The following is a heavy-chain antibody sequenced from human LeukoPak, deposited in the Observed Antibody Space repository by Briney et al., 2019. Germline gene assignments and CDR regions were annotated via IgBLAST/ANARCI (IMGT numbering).Heavy chain of an antibody. CDR2: IKQGGSEK. CDR3: VRSQYSSSS. CDR1: GFSFSTDW. V-gene: IGHV3-7*01. D-gene: IGHD6-13*01. J-gene: IGHJ5*02. Sequence: PGGSLRLSCAASGFSFSTDWMSWVRQAPGKGLEWVANIKQGGSEKHYVDSVKGRFTISRDNAKNSLYLQMSSLRVEDTAVYYCVRSQYSSSSWGQGTLVTVSS.